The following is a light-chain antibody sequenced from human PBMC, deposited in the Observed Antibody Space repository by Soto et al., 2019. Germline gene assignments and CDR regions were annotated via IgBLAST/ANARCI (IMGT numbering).Light chain of an antibody. CDR3: QQRSDWPLT. J-gene: IGKJ4*01. CDR1: QSVRSY. Sequence: EIVLTQSPVTLSLSPGESATLSCRTSQSVRSYLAWYQQKPGQAPRLLMYDASNRATGIPARFRGSGSGTDFTLTISSLEPEDFAVYYCQQRSDWPLTFDGGTKVEIK. V-gene: IGKV3-11*01. CDR2: DAS.